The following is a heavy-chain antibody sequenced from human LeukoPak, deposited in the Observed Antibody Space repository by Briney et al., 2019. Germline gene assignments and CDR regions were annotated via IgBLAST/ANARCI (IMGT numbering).Heavy chain of an antibody. V-gene: IGHV3-23*01. CDR3: AKPNYGDLHFDY. CDR1: GFTFSSYA. J-gene: IGHJ4*02. CDR2: ISGSGGST. D-gene: IGHD4-17*01. Sequence: GGSLRLSCAASGFTFSSYAMSWVRQAPGKGLEWVSAISGSGGSTYYADSVKGRFTISRDNAKNSLYLQMNSLRAEDTALYYCAKPNYGDLHFDYWGQGTLVTVSS.